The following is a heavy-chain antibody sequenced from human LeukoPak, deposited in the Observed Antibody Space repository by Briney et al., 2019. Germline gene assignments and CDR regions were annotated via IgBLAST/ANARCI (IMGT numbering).Heavy chain of an antibody. CDR3: AKDRPNYHESNGRYYRPNGDY. CDR1: GFTFSTSG. V-gene: IGHV3-23*01. Sequence: GRSLRLACTASGFTFSTSGISWVSQAAGEGLEWVSTISRSGNRTFYADSVEDRFTISRDNSENTLYLQMSRLTAEDTAVYYCAKDRPNYHESNGRYYRPNGDYWGQGTLVTVSS. CDR2: ISRSGNRT. J-gene: IGHJ4*02. D-gene: IGHD3-22*01.